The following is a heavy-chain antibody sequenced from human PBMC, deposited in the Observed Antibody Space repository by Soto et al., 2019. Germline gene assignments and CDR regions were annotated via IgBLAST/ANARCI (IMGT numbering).Heavy chain of an antibody. CDR1: VGSFSAYY. Sequence: PSETLSLTCAVYVGSFSAYYWSWIRQSPGKGLEWIGEINHSGSTNYNPSLKSRVTISVDTSKNQFSLKLSSVTAADTAVYYCARVGYSSGVNWFDPWGQGTLVTVSS. V-gene: IGHV4-34*01. CDR3: ARVGYSSGVNWFDP. D-gene: IGHD6-19*01. J-gene: IGHJ5*02. CDR2: INHSGST.